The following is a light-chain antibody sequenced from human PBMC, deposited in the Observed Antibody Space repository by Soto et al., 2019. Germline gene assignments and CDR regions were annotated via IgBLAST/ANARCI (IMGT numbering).Light chain of an antibody. V-gene: IGLV2-23*01. J-gene: IGLJ2*01. CDR2: EGS. CDR3: SSYAGSGTSDVV. CDR1: SSDVGSYNL. Sequence: QSVLTQPASVSGSPGQSITISCTGTSSDVGSYNLVSWYQQHPGKAPKLMIYEGSKRPSGVSDRFSGSKSGNTASLTISGLQAEDEADYYCSSYAGSGTSDVVFGGGTKFTVL.